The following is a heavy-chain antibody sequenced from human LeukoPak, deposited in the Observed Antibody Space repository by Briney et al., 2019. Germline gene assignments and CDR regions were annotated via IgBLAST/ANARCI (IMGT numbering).Heavy chain of an antibody. D-gene: IGHD3-10*01. CDR2: IYTSGST. V-gene: IGHV4-61*02. J-gene: IGHJ6*03. Sequence: SQTLSLTCTVSGGSISSGSYYWSWIRQPAGKGLEWIGRIYTSGSTNYNPSLKSRVTISEDTSKNQFSLKLSSVTAADTAVYYCARAEGFGEYYYMDVWGKGTTVTISS. CDR1: GGSISSGSYY. CDR3: ARAEGFGEYYYMDV.